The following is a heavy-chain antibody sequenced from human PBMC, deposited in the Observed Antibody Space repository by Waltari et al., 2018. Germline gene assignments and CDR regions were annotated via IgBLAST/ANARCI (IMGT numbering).Heavy chain of an antibody. CDR3: ARNPTLPPLLFDY. Sequence: QVQLQESGPGLVKPSETLSLTRTVSGGSVSSYYWRWFRQPAGKGLEWIGRIYTSGSTNYNPSLKSRVTMSVDTSKNQFSLKLSSVTAADTAVYYCARNPTLPPLLFDYWGQGTLVTVSS. J-gene: IGHJ4*02. CDR1: GGSVSSYY. CDR2: IYTSGST. D-gene: IGHD1-26*01. V-gene: IGHV4-4*07.